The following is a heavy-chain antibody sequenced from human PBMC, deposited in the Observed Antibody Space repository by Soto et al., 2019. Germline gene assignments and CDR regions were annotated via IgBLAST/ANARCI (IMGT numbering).Heavy chain of an antibody. CDR2: IRGSGSST. CDR3: AKATETSGGAFEI. J-gene: IGHJ3*02. D-gene: IGHD1-1*01. V-gene: IGHV3-23*01. CDR1: GFTFSSYA. Sequence: VGSLRLSCAASGFTFSSYAMSWVRQAPGKGLEWVSAIRGSGSSTYYADSVKGRFTISRDTSKNTVYLQMNSLTAGDTAFYYCAKATETSGGAFEIYGQGTMVIVSS.